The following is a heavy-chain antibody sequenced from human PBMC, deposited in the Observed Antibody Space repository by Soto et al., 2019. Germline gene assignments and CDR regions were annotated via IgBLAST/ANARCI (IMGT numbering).Heavy chain of an antibody. D-gene: IGHD6-6*01. V-gene: IGHV1-18*01. CDR1: GYTFTSYG. CDR2: ISAYNGNT. Sequence: ASVKVSCKASGYTFTSYGISWVRQAPGQGLEWMGWISAYNGNTNYAQKLQGRVTMTTDTSTSTAYMELRSLRSDDTAVYYCARGDPPKGNYSSSSWGMDVWGQGTTVTVSS. CDR3: ARGDPPKGNYSSSSWGMDV. J-gene: IGHJ6*02.